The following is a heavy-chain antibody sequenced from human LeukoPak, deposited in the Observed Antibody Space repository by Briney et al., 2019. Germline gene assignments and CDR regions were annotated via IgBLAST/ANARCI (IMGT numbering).Heavy chain of an antibody. J-gene: IGHJ5*02. CDR3: ARLVRNYDILTGYYWDRFDP. CDR1: GGSISSSRYY. CDR2: IYYSGST. Sequence: SETLSLTCTVSGGSISSSRYYWGWIRQPPGTGLEWIGSIYYSGSTYYNPSLKSRVTISVDPSKNQFSLKLSSVTAADTAVYYCARLVRNYDILTGYYWDRFDPWGQGTLVTVSS. D-gene: IGHD3-9*01. V-gene: IGHV4-39*01.